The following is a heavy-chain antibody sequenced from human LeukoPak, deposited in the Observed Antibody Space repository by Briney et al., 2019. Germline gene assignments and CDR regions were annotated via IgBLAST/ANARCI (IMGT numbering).Heavy chain of an antibody. V-gene: IGHV3-66*01. CDR3: ARIPRAVMVRGEYAFDI. CDR2: IHSGGGT. J-gene: IGHJ3*02. CDR1: GFTVTSNY. D-gene: IGHD3-10*01. Sequence: SGGSLRLSCAVSGFTVTSNYMSWVRQAPGKGLEWVSVIHSGGGTYYADSVKGRFTSSRDKSKNTVYLQMNSLRAEDTAVYYCARIPRAVMVRGEYAFDIWGQGTMVTVSS.